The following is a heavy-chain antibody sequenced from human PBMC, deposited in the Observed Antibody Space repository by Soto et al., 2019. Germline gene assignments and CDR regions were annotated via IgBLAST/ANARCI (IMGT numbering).Heavy chain of an antibody. CDR3: AKARHSGDFAGSYDS. CDR2: IGGRGGNA. V-gene: IGHV3-23*01. Sequence: GGPLRLSCAASGFSFIDYAINWVRQVPGRGLEYVAGIGGRGGNAFYADSMKGRFSISRDNSKNTVYLHMHNLRVDDSAMYYCAKARHSGDFAGSYDSWGQGTLVTVPS. CDR1: GFSFIDYA. J-gene: IGHJ5*02. D-gene: IGHD2-21*02.